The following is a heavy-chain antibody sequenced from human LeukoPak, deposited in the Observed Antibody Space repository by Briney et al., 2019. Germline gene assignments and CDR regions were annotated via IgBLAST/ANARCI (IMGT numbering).Heavy chain of an antibody. CDR3: AKSGGHCGSTSCYSAGDY. CDR1: GGTFSSYA. D-gene: IGHD2-2*02. J-gene: IGHJ4*02. Sequence: ASVTVSCKASGGTFSSYAISWVRQAPGQGLEWMGGIIPIFGTANYAQKFQGRVTITADESTSTAYMELSSLRSEDTAVYYCAKSGGHCGSTSCYSAGDYWGQGTLVTVSS. CDR2: IIPIFGTA. V-gene: IGHV1-69*01.